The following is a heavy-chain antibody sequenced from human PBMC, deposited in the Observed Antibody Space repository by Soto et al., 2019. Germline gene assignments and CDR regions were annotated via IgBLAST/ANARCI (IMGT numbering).Heavy chain of an antibody. CDR2: ISGGGSNT. CDR3: AKDSNKYSSSLRGRYFDY. Sequence: EVQLLESGGGLVQRGGSLRLSCAASGFPFSSYVMAWVRQAPGKGLEWVSGISGGGSNTFYADSVKDRFTISRDNSKNTLLLQMNSLGAEDTAVYYCAKDSNKYSSSLRGRYFDYWGQGIGVTVSS. CDR1: GFPFSSYV. D-gene: IGHD4-4*01. V-gene: IGHV3-23*01. J-gene: IGHJ4*02.